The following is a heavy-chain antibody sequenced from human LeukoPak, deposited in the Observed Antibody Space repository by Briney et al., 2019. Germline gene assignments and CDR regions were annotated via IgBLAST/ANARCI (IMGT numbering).Heavy chain of an antibody. Sequence: SETLSLTCTVSGGSITSYYWNWIRQPPGKGLEWIGYIYYSGSTIYNPSLKSRVTISVDTSKNQFSLKLNFVTAADTAVYYCAKGSPAAAGIVDYWGQGTLVTVSS. J-gene: IGHJ4*02. CDR1: GGSITSYY. CDR3: AKGSPAAAGIVDY. V-gene: IGHV4-59*01. CDR2: IYYSGST. D-gene: IGHD6-13*01.